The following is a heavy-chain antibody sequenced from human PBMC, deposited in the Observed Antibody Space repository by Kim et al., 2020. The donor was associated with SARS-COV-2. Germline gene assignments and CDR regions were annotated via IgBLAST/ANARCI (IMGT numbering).Heavy chain of an antibody. CDR1: GGSISSSNYY. CDR3: ARHPQSPSFY. CDR2: IYYSGST. V-gene: IGHV4-39*01. J-gene: IGHJ4*02. Sequence: SETLSLTCTVSGGSISSSNYYWAWTRQPPGKGLEWIGSIYYSGSTYYNPSLKSRVTISGDTSKNEFSLKLNSVTAADTAVYDCARHPQSPSFYWGQGTLVAVT.